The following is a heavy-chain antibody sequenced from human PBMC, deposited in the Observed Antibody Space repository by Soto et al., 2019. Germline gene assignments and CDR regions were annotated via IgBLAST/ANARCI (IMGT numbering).Heavy chain of an antibody. CDR1: GASIKADNNH. Sequence: SETLSLTCTVSGASIKADNNHGTGFRQSPGKALKWIGYIHHSGAILYNPSFKSRLAISVDTSKNQFSLHLSSVTDTDTAVFFCAREDDGGDSLDVWGQGNTVTGSS. J-gene: IGHJ6*02. CDR2: IHHSGAI. D-gene: IGHD4-17*01. CDR3: AREDDGGDSLDV. V-gene: IGHV4-30-4*08.